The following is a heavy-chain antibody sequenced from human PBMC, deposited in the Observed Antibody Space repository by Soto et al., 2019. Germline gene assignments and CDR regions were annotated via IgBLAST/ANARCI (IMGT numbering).Heavy chain of an antibody. CDR3: AKVFFDSGNQYFDY. Sequence: QVQLVESGGGVVQPGRSLRLSCAASGFTFSNYGMYWVRQAPGKGLEWVSVISSDGTNKYYAESVKGRFTISRDNSKNTLYLQMNSLRAEDTAVYFCAKVFFDSGNQYFDYWGQGTLVTVSS. D-gene: IGHD3-10*01. CDR1: GFTFSNYG. V-gene: IGHV3-30*18. CDR2: ISSDGTNK. J-gene: IGHJ4*02.